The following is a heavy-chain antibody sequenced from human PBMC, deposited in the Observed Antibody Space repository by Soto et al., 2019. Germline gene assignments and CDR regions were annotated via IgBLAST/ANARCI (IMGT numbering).Heavy chain of an antibody. CDR3: ASANAYYDFWSGYYRQAYYYYMDV. Sequence: EVQLVESGGGLVKPGGSLRLSCAASGFTFSSYSMNWVRQAPGKGLEWVSSISSSSSYIYYEDSVKGRFTISRDNAKNSLYLHMNSLRAEDTAVYYCASANAYYDFWSGYYRQAYYYYMDVWGKGTTVTVSS. CDR2: ISSSSSYI. J-gene: IGHJ6*03. CDR1: GFTFSSYS. V-gene: IGHV3-21*01. D-gene: IGHD3-3*01.